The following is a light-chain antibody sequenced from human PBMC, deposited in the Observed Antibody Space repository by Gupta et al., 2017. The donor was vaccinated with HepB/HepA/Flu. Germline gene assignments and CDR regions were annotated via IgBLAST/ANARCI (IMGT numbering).Light chain of an antibody. J-gene: IGKJ4*01. V-gene: IGKV1-8*01. CDR3: QQYSTYPFT. CDR1: QDISYF. Sequence: AFRLTQSPYSISASTGDTVTITCRASQDISYFLAWYQQKPGKAPNLLIYSTSTLQNGVPSRFSGGGSGTDFTLTITSLQSDDFATYYCQQYSTYPFTFGGGTKVEIK. CDR2: STS.